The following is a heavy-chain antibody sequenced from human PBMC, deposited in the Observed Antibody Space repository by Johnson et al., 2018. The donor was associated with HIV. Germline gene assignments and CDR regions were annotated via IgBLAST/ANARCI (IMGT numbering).Heavy chain of an antibody. CDR2: ISYDGSNK. D-gene: IGHD3-16*01. V-gene: IGHV3-30*18. J-gene: IGHJ3*02. CDR3: AKPPSMGADAFDI. Sequence: QVQLVESGGGVVQPGRSLRLSCVGSGFTFSSYDMHWVRQAPGKGMDWVALISYDGSNKYYADSVKGRFNISRDNSKNALYLQMSSLRPEDTAVYYCAKPPSMGADAFDIWGQGTKVIVSS. CDR1: GFTFSSYD.